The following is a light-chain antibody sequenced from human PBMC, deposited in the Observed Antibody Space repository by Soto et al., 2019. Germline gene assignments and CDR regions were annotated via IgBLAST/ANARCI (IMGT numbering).Light chain of an antibody. Sequence: EIVMTQSPATLSVSPGERATLSCRASQSVSSNLAWYQHQPGQAPRVLIYGASTRATGFPARFSGSGSETEFTLTISSLQSEDFATYYCQQYDSFLFTFGHGTKLEIK. CDR2: GAS. V-gene: IGKV3-15*01. CDR3: QQYDSFLFT. CDR1: QSVSSN. J-gene: IGKJ2*01.